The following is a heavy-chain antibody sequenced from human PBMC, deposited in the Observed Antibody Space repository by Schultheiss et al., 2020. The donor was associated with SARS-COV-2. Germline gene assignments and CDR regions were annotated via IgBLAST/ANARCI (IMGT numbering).Heavy chain of an antibody. CDR1: GFTFSSYG. V-gene: IGHV3-30*03. CDR3: ARVVPYWYFDL. J-gene: IGHJ2*01. CDR2: ISYDGSNK. Sequence: GGSLRLSCAASGFTFSSYGMHWVRQAPGKGLEWVAVISYDGSNKYYADSVKGRFTISRDNAKNTLYLQMNSLRAEDTAVYYCARVVPYWYFDLWGRGTLVTVSS.